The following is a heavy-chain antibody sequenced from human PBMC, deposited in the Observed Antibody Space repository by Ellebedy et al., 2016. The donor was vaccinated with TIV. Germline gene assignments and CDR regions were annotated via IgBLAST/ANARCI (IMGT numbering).Heavy chain of an antibody. J-gene: IGHJ6*02. CDR2: IYYSGST. CDR1: GGSVSSGSYY. CDR3: ASLYYYDSSGPHGMDV. D-gene: IGHD3-22*01. Sequence: SETLSLTXTVSGGSVSSGSYYWSWIRQPPGKGLEWIGYIYYSGSTNYNPSLKSRVTISVDTSKNQFSLKLSSVTAVDTAVYYCASLYYYDSSGPHGMDVWGQGTTVTVSS. V-gene: IGHV4-61*01.